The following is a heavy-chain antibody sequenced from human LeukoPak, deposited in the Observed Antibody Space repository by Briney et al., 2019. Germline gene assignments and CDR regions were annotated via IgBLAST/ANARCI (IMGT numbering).Heavy chain of an antibody. V-gene: IGHV3-23*01. J-gene: IGHJ3*01. CDR3: AKGTGVGGDVAFDF. CDR2: ISGSGGST. CDR1: GFTFSSYA. D-gene: IGHD3-3*01. Sequence: GGSLRLSCAVSGFTFSSYAMAWVRQAPGKGLEWVSGISGSGGSTYYADSLKGRFIISRDNSNNTVFLQMNSLRAEDTAIYYCAKGTGVGGDVAFDFWGQGTMVTVSS.